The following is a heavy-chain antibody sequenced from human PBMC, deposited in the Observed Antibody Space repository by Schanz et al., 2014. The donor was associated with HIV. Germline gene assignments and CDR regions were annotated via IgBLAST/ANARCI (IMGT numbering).Heavy chain of an antibody. CDR3: AKMARSVAANTNFDY. CDR2: IIPIIGTA. Sequence: QVQLVQSGAEVQMPGSSVKVSCKASGGTFSNYAMTWVRQAPGQGLEWMAGIIPIIGTADYAQKFQGRVTINVDESTSTAYMELSSLRSDDTAVYYCAKMARSVAANTNFDYWGQGTLVTVSS. V-gene: IGHV1-69*01. J-gene: IGHJ4*02. CDR1: GGTFSNYA. D-gene: IGHD6-19*01.